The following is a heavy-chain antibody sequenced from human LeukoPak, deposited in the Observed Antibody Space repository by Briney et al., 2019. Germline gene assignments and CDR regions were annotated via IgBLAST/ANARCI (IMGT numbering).Heavy chain of an antibody. Sequence: ASVKVSCKASGYTFTGYYMHWVRQAPGQGLEWMGWINPNSGGTNYAQKFQGRVTMTRDTSISTAYMELSRLRSDDTAVYYCASSIPRSAATMPDYWGQGTLVTVSS. CDR2: INPNSGGT. V-gene: IGHV1-2*02. CDR3: ASSIPRSAATMPDY. CDR1: GYTFTGYY. J-gene: IGHJ4*02. D-gene: IGHD5-12*01.